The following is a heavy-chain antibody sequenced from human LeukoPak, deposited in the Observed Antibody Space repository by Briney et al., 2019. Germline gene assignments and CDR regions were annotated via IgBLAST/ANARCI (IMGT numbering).Heavy chain of an antibody. CDR1: GGSISSYY. CDR3: ARLHKQQLVPD. V-gene: IGHV4-59*08. D-gene: IGHD6-13*01. CDR2: IYYSGST. Sequence: SETLSLTCTVSGGSISSYYWSWIRQPPGKGLEWIGYIYYSGSTNYNPSLKSRVTISVDTSKNQFSLKLSSVTAADTAVYYCARLHKQQLVPDWGQGTLVTVSS. J-gene: IGHJ4*02.